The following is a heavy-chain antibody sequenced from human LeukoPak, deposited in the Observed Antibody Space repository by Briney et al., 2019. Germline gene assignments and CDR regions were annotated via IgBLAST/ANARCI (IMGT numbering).Heavy chain of an antibody. D-gene: IGHD3-9*01. V-gene: IGHV4-39*07. J-gene: IGHJ4*02. CDR1: GRSISSSSYY. CDR2: IYYSGST. Sequence: PSETLSLTGTVSGRSISSSSYYCGWIRRPPGKGLEWIGSIYYSGSTYYNPSLKSRVTISVDASKNQFSLKLSSVTAADTAVYYCARVLRYFDWFSWRFDYWGQGTLVTVSS. CDR3: ARVLRYFDWFSWRFDY.